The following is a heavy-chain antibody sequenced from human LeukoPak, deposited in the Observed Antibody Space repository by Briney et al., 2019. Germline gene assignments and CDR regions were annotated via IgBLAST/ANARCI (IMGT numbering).Heavy chain of an antibody. CDR1: GYTFTGYY. CDR3: ARDGAQSLDY. CDR2: VNPNSGGR. Sequence: ASVKVSCXASGYTFTGYYMHWVGQAPGQGGEWMGRVNPNSGGRKYAQKFQGRVTITRDTSISTAYMELSRLRSDDTAVYYCARDGAQSLDYWGQGTLVTVSS. V-gene: IGHV1-2*06. J-gene: IGHJ4*02.